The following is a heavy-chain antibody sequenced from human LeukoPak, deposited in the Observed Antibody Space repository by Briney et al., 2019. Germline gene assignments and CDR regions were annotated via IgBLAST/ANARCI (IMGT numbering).Heavy chain of an antibody. CDR2: ISYDGSNT. Sequence: GGSLRLSCAASGFTFSTYTMHWVRQAPGKGLEWVALISYDGSNTYYADSVKGRFTISRDNAKNSLYLQMNSLRAEDTAVYYCAASSSYTCDYWGQGTLVTVSS. J-gene: IGHJ4*02. CDR3: AASSSYTCDY. V-gene: IGHV3-30-3*01. D-gene: IGHD2-2*02. CDR1: GFTFSTYT.